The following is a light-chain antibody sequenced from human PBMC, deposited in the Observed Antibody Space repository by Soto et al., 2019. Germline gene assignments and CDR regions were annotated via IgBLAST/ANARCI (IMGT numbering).Light chain of an antibody. CDR1: QSVTNNF. V-gene: IGKV3-20*01. Sequence: ELELTKSPCTLSLSPGERATLSCRASQSVTNNFLAWYQQKPGQAPRLLIYAASSRATGIPDRFSGSGSGSDFTLTSSRLEPEDFVVYYWQQYGSSLITFGQGTRLEIK. J-gene: IGKJ5*01. CDR3: QQYGSSLIT. CDR2: AAS.